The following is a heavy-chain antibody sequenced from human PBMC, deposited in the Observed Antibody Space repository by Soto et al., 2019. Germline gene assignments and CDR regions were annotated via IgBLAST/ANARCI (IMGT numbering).Heavy chain of an antibody. CDR1: GYTFTGYY. J-gene: IGHJ4*02. Sequence: VKVSCKASGYTFTGYYMHWVRQAPGQGLEWMGWINPNSGGTNYAQKFQGWVTMTRDTSISTAYMELSRLRSDDTAVYYCARDISSSGWTDFDYWGQGTPVTVSS. CDR2: INPNSGGT. CDR3: ARDISSSGWTDFDY. V-gene: IGHV1-2*04. D-gene: IGHD6-19*01.